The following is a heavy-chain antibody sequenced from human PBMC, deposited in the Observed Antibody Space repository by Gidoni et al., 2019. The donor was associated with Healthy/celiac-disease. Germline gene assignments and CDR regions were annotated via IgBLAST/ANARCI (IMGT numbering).Heavy chain of an antibody. CDR1: GFTFSSYD. V-gene: IGHV3-13*01. D-gene: IGHD2-8*01. J-gene: IGHJ6*02. CDR3: ARGLVYANKRYYYGMDV. Sequence: EVQLVESGGGLVQPGGSLRLPCAASGFTFSSYDMHWVRQATGKGLEWVSAIGTAGDTYYPGSVKGRFTISRENAKNSLYLQMNSLRAGDTAVYYCARGLVYANKRYYYGMDVWGQGTTVTVSS. CDR2: IGTAGDT.